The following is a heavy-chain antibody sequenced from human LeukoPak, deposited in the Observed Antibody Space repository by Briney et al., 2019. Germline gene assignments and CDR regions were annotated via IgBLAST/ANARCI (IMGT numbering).Heavy chain of an antibody. CDR2: IRSKAYGGTT. CDR3: TRALISSGWYGDWFDP. CDR1: GFTFSSYS. D-gene: IGHD6-19*01. V-gene: IGHV3-49*04. Sequence: PGGSLRLSCAASGFTFSSYSMNWVRQAPGKGLEWVGFIRSKAYGGTTEYAASVKGRFTISRDDSKSIAYLQMNSLKTEDTAVYYCTRALISSGWYGDWFDPWGQGTLVTVSS. J-gene: IGHJ5*02.